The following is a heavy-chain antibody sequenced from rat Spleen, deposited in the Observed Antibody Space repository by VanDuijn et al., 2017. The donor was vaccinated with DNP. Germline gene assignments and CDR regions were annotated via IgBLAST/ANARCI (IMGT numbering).Heavy chain of an antibody. D-gene: IGHD1-4*01. CDR3: AGRPPPTRGPFDY. CDR1: GITFSDHN. CDR2: ISYDGSDT. V-gene: IGHV5-7*01. Sequence: EVQLVESGGGLVQPGRSLKLSCAVSGITFSDHNMAWVRQALKKSLEWVATISYDGSDTYYRDSMKGRFTISRDNAKSTLYLQMDSLRSEDTATYYCAGRPPPTRGPFDYWGQGVMVTVSS. J-gene: IGHJ2*01.